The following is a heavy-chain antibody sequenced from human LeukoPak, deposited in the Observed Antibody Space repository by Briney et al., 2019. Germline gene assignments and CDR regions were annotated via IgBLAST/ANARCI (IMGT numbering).Heavy chain of an antibody. D-gene: IGHD3-22*01. CDR3: ARGPDYYDSSGLGDY. Sequence: ASVKVSCKASGYTLTGYYMHWVRQAPGQGLEWMGWINPNSGGTNYAQKFQGRVTMTRDTSISTAYMELSSLRSEDTAVYYRARGPDYYDSSGLGDYWGQGTLVTVSS. V-gene: IGHV1-2*02. CDR2: INPNSGGT. CDR1: GYTLTGYY. J-gene: IGHJ4*02.